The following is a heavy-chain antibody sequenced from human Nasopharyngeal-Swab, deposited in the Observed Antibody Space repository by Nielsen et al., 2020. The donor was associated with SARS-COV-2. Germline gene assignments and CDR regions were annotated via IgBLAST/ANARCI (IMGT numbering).Heavy chain of an antibody. CDR1: GFTLSSYE. V-gene: IGHV3-48*03. CDR3: ARKGLYDSSGYPFDP. CDR2: ISSSGSTI. D-gene: IGHD3-22*01. Sequence: GESLKISCAASGFTLSSYEMNWVRQAPGKGLEWVSYISSSGSTIYYADSVKGRFTISRDNAKNSLYLQMNSLRAEDTAVYYCARKGLYDSSGYPFDPWGQGTLVTVSS. J-gene: IGHJ5*02.